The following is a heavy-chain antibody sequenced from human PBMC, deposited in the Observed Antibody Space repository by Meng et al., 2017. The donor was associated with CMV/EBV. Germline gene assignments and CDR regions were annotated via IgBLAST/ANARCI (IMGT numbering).Heavy chain of an antibody. CDR3: ARHYDWGTDYVNYYGMDV. D-gene: IGHD3-16*01. Sequence: GGSLRLSCKGSGYSFTSYWIGWVRQMPGKGLEWMGIIYPGDSDTRYSPSFQGQVTISADKSISTAYLQWSSLKASDTAVYYCARHYDWGTDYVNYYGMDVWGQGTTVTVSS. CDR1: GYSFTSYW. J-gene: IGHJ6*02. CDR2: IYPGDSDT. V-gene: IGHV5-51*01.